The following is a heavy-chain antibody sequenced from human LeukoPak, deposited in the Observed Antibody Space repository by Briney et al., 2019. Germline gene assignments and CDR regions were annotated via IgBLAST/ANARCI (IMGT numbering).Heavy chain of an antibody. V-gene: IGHV3-48*02. D-gene: IGHD2-8*01. CDR3: AKGGRGNGEVY. CDR1: GFTFNYFR. J-gene: IGHJ4*02. CDR2: ITSTGSAT. Sequence: GGSLRLSCAASGFTFNYFRMNWVRQAPGKGLEWLSHITSTGSATYYAASVKGRFTISRDNAKSTLYLQVNNLRDDDTAIYYCAKGGRGNGEVYWGQGTLVTVSS.